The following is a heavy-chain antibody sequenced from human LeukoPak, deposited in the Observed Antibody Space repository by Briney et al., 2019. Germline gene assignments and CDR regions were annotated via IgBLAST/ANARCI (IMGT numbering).Heavy chain of an antibody. D-gene: IGHD3-10*01. Sequence: GGSLRLSCAASGFTFSDYYMNWIRQAPGKGLEWVSYISSSGSTIYYADSVKGRFTISRDNAKNSLYLQMNSLRAEDTAVYYCATNDYYGSGSSSYWYFDLWGRGTLVTVSS. J-gene: IGHJ2*01. CDR3: ATNDYYGSGSSSYWYFDL. V-gene: IGHV3-11*04. CDR1: GFTFSDYY. CDR2: ISSSGSTI.